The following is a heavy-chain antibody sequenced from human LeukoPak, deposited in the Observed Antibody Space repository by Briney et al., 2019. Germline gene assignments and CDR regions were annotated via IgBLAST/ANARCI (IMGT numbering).Heavy chain of an antibody. CDR3: ARGGYSYGIFDY. J-gene: IGHJ4*02. V-gene: IGHV4-59*01. CDR1: GGSISSYY. D-gene: IGHD5-18*01. Sequence: SETLSLTCTVSGGSISSYYWSWIQQPPGKGLEWIGYIYYSGSTNYNPSLKSRVTISVDTSKNQFSLKLSSVTAADTAVYYCARGGYSYGIFDYWGQGTLVTVSS. CDR2: IYYSGST.